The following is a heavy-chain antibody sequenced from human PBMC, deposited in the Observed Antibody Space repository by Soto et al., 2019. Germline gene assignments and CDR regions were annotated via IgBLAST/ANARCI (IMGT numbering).Heavy chain of an antibody. V-gene: IGHV2-5*02. D-gene: IGHD6-19*01. CDR3: AHIVVAGLGYYFDY. Sequence: QITLKESGPPLVKPPQTLTLTCTFSGFSLSSTRMAVGWIRQPPGKALEWLALIYWDDDKRYSPFLKSRLTITKDTSKNQVVLTMSNMDPADTARYYCAHIVVAGLGYYFDYWGQGTLVTVSS. J-gene: IGHJ4*02. CDR1: GFSLSSTRMA. CDR2: IYWDDDK.